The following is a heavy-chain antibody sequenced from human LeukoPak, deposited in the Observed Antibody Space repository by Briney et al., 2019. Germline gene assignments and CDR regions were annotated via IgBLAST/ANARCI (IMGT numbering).Heavy chain of an antibody. CDR1: GGSISSYY. V-gene: IGHV4-59*01. Sequence: PSETLSLTCTDSGGSISSYYWSWIRQPPGKGLEWIGYIYYSGSTNYNPSLKSRVTISVDTSKNQFSLKLSSVTAADTAVYYCARGGYPDYWGQGTLVTVSS. CDR2: IYYSGST. J-gene: IGHJ4*02. D-gene: IGHD5-18*01. CDR3: ARGGYPDY.